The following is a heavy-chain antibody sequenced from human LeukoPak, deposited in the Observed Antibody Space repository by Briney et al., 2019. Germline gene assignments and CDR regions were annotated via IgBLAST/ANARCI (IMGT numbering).Heavy chain of an antibody. J-gene: IGHJ5*02. CDR3: ARDVVTMVRGAIPWFDP. CDR2: INPNSGGT. CDR1: GYTFTGYY. V-gene: IGHV1-2*02. D-gene: IGHD3-10*01. Sequence: ASVKVSCKASGYTFTGYYMHWVRQAPGQGLEWMGWINPNSGGTNYAQKFQGRVTMTRDTSISTAYMELSRLRSDDTAVYYCARDVVTMVRGAIPWFDPWGQGTLVTVSS.